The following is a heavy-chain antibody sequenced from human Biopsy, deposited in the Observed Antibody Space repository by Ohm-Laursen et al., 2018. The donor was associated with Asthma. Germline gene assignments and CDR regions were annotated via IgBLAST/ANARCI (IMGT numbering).Heavy chain of an antibody. D-gene: IGHD3-3*01. CDR2: ISYGGKT. Sequence: SDTLSLTCVVSGGSMTPTSHYWDWIRQAPGKGLEWIGYISYGGKTSYNPSLKNRVTISRDTSKNQFSLSLTSVTAADTAVYFCARRITIFGVVQKDHGMDAWGQGTTAIVSS. CDR3: ARRITIFGVVQKDHGMDA. V-gene: IGHV4-39*01. CDR1: GGSMTPTSHY. J-gene: IGHJ6*02.